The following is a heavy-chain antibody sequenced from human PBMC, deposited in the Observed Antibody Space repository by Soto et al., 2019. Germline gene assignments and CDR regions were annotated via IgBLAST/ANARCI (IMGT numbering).Heavy chain of an antibody. Sequence: QLQLQESGPGLVKPSETLSLTCAVSGGSISSRNYYWGWIRQPPGKGLEWIGSIYYSGSTYYNPSLRSRVTMSVDTSKNQVSLKLTSVTAADTAVYYCARRDGTGWYYFDYWGQGTLVTVSS. J-gene: IGHJ4*02. D-gene: IGHD6-19*01. V-gene: IGHV4-39*01. CDR2: IYYSGST. CDR1: GGSISSRNYY. CDR3: ARRDGTGWYYFDY.